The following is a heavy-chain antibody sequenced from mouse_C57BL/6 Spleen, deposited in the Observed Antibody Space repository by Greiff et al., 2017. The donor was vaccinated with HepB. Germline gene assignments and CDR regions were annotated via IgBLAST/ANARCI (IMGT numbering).Heavy chain of an antibody. CDR1: GYTFTDYE. J-gene: IGHJ4*01. V-gene: IGHV1-15*01. D-gene: IGHD1-1*01. CDR2: IDPETGGT. CDR3: TGFYGSSEGYAMDY. Sequence: VQLQQSGAELVRPGASVTLSCKASGYTFTDYEMHWVKQTPVHGLEWIGAIDPETGGTAYNQKFKGKAILTADKSSSTAYMELRSLTSEDSAVYYCTGFYGSSEGYAMDYWGQGTSVTVSS.